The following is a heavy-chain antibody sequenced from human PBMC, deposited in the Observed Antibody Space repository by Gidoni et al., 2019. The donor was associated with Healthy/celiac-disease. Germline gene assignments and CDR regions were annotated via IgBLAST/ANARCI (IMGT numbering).Heavy chain of an antibody. J-gene: IGHJ4*02. CDR1: GGSFSGYY. D-gene: IGHD5-12*01. CDR3: ARGQSRWLQRHADY. V-gene: IGHV4-34*01. Sequence: QVQLQQWGAGLLKPSETLSLTCAVYGGSFSGYYWSWIRQPPGKGLELIGEINHSGSTNYNPSLNYRVTISVDTSKNQSSLMLSSVTAADTAVYYCARGQSRWLQRHADYWGQGTLVTVSS. CDR2: INHSGST.